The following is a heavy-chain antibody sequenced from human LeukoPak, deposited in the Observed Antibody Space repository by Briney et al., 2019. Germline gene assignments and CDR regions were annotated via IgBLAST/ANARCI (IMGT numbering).Heavy chain of an antibody. CDR1: GFTFTTYS. CDR2: ISSGSSAI. Sequence: PGGSLRLSCEASGFTFTTYSMTWVRQAPGKGLEWVSIISSGSSAIFSADALKGRFTISRDDAKNLLYLDMNSLRAEDTAVYYCARGHAAVTRHFDFWGQGTLVTVSS. CDR3: ARGHAAVTRHFDF. J-gene: IGHJ4*02. V-gene: IGHV3-21*01. D-gene: IGHD4-17*01.